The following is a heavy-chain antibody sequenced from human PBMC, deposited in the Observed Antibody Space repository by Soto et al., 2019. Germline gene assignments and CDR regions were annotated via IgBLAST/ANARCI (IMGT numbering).Heavy chain of an antibody. CDR3: ARSGNSNGLVFDY. CDR1: GSSIRSYY. Sequence: SETLSLTCTVSGSSIRSYYWSWIRQTPGKGLEWIAYIYYSGSINYNPSLKSRVIISADTSRTQFSLKLTAVTAADTAVYYCARSGNSNGLVFDYWGQGILVTVSS. CDR2: IYYSGSI. J-gene: IGHJ4*02. D-gene: IGHD5-18*01. V-gene: IGHV4-59*03.